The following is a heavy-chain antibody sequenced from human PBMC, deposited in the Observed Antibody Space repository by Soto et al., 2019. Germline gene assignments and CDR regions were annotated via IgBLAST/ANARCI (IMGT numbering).Heavy chain of an antibody. CDR3: AKVGGASWNPLGGGYYYYYGMDV. CDR1: GFTFSSYG. J-gene: IGHJ6*02. V-gene: IGHV3-30*18. CDR2: ISYDGSNK. D-gene: IGHD1-1*01. Sequence: QVQLVESGGGVVQPGRSLRLSCAASGFTFSSYGMHWVRQAPGKGLEWVAVISYDGSNKYYADSVKGRFTISRDNSKNTLYLQMTSLRAADTAVYYCAKVGGASWNPLGGGYYYYYGMDVWGQGTTVTVSS.